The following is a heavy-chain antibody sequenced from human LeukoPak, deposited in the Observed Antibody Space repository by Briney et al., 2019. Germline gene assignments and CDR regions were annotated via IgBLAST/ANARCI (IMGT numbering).Heavy chain of an antibody. Sequence: SETLSLTCTVSGGSISSYYWSWIRQPSGKGLEWIGYIYYSGSTNYNPSLKSRVTISVDTSKNQFSLKLSSVTAADTAVYYCAREEDVVPNYFDYWGQGTLVTVSS. CDR3: AREEDVVPNYFDY. J-gene: IGHJ4*02. CDR1: GGSISSYY. V-gene: IGHV4-59*12. D-gene: IGHD2-15*01. CDR2: IYYSGST.